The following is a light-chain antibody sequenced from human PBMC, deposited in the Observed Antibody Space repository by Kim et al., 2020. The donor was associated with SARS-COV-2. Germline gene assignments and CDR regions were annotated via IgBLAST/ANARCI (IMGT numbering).Light chain of an antibody. CDR1: SLRSYH. CDR3: NSRDSSGNHWV. V-gene: IGLV3-19*01. J-gene: IGLJ3*02. Sequence: LGQTGRITCQGDSLRSYHASWYQQKPGQAPVVVIYGKNNRPSGIPDRFSGSSSGNTASLTITGAQAEDEADYYCNSRDSSGNHWVFGEGTQLTVL. CDR2: GKN.